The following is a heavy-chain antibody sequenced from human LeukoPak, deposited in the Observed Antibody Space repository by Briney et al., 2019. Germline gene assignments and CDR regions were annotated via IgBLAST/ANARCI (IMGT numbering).Heavy chain of an antibody. V-gene: IGHV1-2*02. CDR3: ARDLFYYDSSGSQDY. CDR2: INPNSGGT. Sequence: ASVKVSRKASGYTFTGYYMHWVRQAPGQGLEWMGWINPNSGGTNYAQKFQGRVTMTRDTSISTAYMELSRLRSDDTAVYYCARDLFYYDSSGSQDYWGQGTLVTVSS. J-gene: IGHJ4*02. D-gene: IGHD3-22*01. CDR1: GYTFTGYY.